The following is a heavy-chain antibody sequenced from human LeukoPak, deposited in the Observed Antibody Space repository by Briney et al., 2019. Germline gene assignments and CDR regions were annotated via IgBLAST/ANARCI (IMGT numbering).Heavy chain of an antibody. J-gene: IGHJ4*02. CDR1: GFTFSDHY. CDR3: AREPRGYSYGPPPFSYDY. D-gene: IGHD5-18*01. CDR2: TRNKANSYTT. V-gene: IGHV3-72*01. Sequence: PGGSLRLSCAASGFTFSDHYMDWVRQAPGKGLEWVGRTRNKANSYTTEYAASVKGRFTISRDDSKNSLYLQMNSLKTEDTAVYYCAREPRGYSYGPPPFSYDYWGQGTLVTVSS.